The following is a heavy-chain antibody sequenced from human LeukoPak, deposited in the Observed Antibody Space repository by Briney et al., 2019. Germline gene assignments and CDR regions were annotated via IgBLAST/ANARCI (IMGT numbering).Heavy chain of an antibody. CDR1: GYSFTSYW. CDR2: IYPGDSDT. CDR3: ARPLNSSSWYLDYYYGMDV. J-gene: IGHJ6*02. D-gene: IGHD6-13*01. Sequence: GESLKISCKGSGYSFTSYWIGWVRQMPGKGLEWMGIIYPGDSDTRYSPSFQGQVTISADKSISTAYLQWSSLKASDTAMYYCARPLNSSSWYLDYYYGMDVWGQGTTVTVSS. V-gene: IGHV5-51*01.